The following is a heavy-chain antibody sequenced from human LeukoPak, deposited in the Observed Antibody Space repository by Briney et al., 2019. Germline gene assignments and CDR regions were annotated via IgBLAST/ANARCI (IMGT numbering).Heavy chain of an antibody. CDR1: GFTFSSYS. J-gene: IGHJ4*02. D-gene: IGHD5-12*01. V-gene: IGHV3-21*01. CDR2: ISSSSSSFI. Sequence: GGSLRLSCAASGFTFSSYSMNWVRQAPGKGLEWVSSISSSSSSFIYYADSVKGRFTISRDNAKNSLYLQMNSLRAEDTAVYYCANNLWVDSGYDRGTVDYWGQGTLVTVSS. CDR3: ANNLWVDSGYDRGTVDY.